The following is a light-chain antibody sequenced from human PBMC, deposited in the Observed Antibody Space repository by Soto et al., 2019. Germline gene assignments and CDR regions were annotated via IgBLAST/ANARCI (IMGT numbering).Light chain of an antibody. CDR1: QSVSSN. CDR3: QQYDNWPLT. CDR2: GAS. Sequence: EIVMTQSPVTLSVSPGERGTLTCRASQSVSSNLAWYQQKPGQAPRLLIYGASTRATGIPARFSGSGSGTEFTLTISSLQSEDFAVYYCQQYDNWPLTFGGGTKVEIK. J-gene: IGKJ4*01. V-gene: IGKV3-15*01.